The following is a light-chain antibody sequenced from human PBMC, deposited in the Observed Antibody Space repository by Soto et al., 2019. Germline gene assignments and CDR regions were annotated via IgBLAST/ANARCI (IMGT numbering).Light chain of an antibody. CDR3: QQYDDWPLT. CDR2: GAF. CDR1: QSVSTN. Sequence: EIVMTQSPDTLSVSPGERATLSCRASQSVSTNLAWYQQKPGQAPRLLIYGAFTRATGIPARFSGTGSGTEFTLTISSLQSEDFAVYYCQQYDDWPLTFGQGTQVQIK. J-gene: IGKJ1*01. V-gene: IGKV3-15*01.